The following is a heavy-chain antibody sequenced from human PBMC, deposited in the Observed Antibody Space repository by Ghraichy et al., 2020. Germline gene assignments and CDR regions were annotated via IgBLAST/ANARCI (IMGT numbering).Heavy chain of an antibody. CDR2: INPEETYK. CDR1: GFTFSSYW. D-gene: IGHD6-6*01. V-gene: IGHV3-7*01. Sequence: GGSLRLSCAASGFTFSSYWMSWVRQAPGKGLEWVANINPEETYKDYVDSVKGRFTISRDNAKNSLSLQMNSLRVEDTAVYYCARVEYSSSSDESDFWGHGTLVTVS. CDR3: ARVEYSSSSDESDF. J-gene: IGHJ4*01.